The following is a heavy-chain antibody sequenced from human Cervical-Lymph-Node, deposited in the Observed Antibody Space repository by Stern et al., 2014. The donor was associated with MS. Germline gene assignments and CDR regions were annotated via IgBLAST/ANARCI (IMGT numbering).Heavy chain of an antibody. CDR1: GGTFSSYA. J-gene: IGHJ6*02. V-gene: IGHV1-69*01. CDR2: IIPIFVRA. D-gene: IGHD1-26*01. CDR3: ARGELKEGLVRGMDV. Sequence: VQLVESGAEVKKPGSSVKVSCKASGGTFSSYAISWVRQAPGQGLEWMGGIIPIFVRANSAQKFQGRVTITADESTSTAYMELSSLRSEDPAVYYCARGELKEGLVRGMDVWGQGTTVTVSS.